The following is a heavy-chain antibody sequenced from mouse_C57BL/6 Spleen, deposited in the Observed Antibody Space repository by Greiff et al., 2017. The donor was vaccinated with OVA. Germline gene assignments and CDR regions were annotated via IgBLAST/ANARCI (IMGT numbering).Heavy chain of an antibody. CDR1: GYTFTSYW. CDR2: IYPGNSDT. CDR3: TRPIYYDYDEDYWYFDV. V-gene: IGHV1-5*01. D-gene: IGHD2-4*01. J-gene: IGHJ1*03. Sequence: VQLQQSGTVLARPGASVKMSCKTSGYTFTSYWMHWVKQRPGQGLEWIGAIYPGNSDTSYNQKFKGKAKLTAVTSASTAYMELSSLTHEDSAVYYCTRPIYYDYDEDYWYFDVWGTGTTVTVSS.